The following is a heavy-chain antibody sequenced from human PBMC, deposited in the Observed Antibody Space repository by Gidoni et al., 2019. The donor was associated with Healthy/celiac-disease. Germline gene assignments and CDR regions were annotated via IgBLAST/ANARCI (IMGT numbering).Heavy chain of an antibody. D-gene: IGHD3-3*01. J-gene: IGHJ4*02. CDR1: GFTFSSYS. CDR2: ISSSSSYI. Sequence: EVQLVESGGGLVKPGGSLRLSCAASGFTFSSYSMNWVRQAPGKGLEWVSSISSSSSYIYYADSVKGRFTISRDNARNSLYLQMNSLRAEDTAVYYCAREEGDFWSGYFSRPPNDYWGQGTLVTVSS. CDR3: AREEGDFWSGYFSRPPNDY. V-gene: IGHV3-21*01.